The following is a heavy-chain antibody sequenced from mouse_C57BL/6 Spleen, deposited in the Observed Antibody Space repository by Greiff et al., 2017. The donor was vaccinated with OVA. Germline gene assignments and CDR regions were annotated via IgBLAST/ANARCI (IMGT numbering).Heavy chain of an antibody. V-gene: IGHV3-6*01. CDR1: GYSITSGYY. Sequence: EVKLEESGPGLVKPSQSLSLTCSVTGYSITSGYYWNWLRQFPGNKLEWMGYISYDGSNNYNPSLKNRISITRDTSKNQFFLKLNSVTTEDTATYYCARGITTVPYFDVWGTGTTVTVSS. CDR3: ARGITTVPYFDV. J-gene: IGHJ1*03. CDR2: ISYDGSN. D-gene: IGHD1-1*01.